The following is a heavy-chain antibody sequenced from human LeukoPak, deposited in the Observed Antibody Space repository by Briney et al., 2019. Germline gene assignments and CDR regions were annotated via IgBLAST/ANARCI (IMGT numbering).Heavy chain of an antibody. V-gene: IGHV4-30-2*03. CDR3: ARPRHLTVTTPTWFDP. D-gene: IGHD4-11*01. Sequence: SQTLSLTCTVSGGSISSGGYYWSWIRQPPGKGLEWIGSIYYSGTTYYNPSLKSRVTISVDTSKNQFSLKLSSVTAADTAIYYCARPRHLTVTTPTWFDPWGQGILVTVSS. CDR1: GGSISSGGYY. J-gene: IGHJ5*02. CDR2: IYYSGTT.